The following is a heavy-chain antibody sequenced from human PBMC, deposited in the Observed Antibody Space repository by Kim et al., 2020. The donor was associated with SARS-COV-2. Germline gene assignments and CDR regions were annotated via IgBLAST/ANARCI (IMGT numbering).Heavy chain of an antibody. J-gene: IGHJ4*02. Sequence: SETLSLTCAVYGGSFSRYYWSWIRQPPGKGLEWIGEINHSGSTNYNPSLKSRVTISVDTSKNKISLKLSSVTAADTAVYYCARGELRAADGTGYFDYWGQGTLVTVSS. D-gene: IGHD6-13*01. V-gene: IGHV4-34*01. CDR1: GGSFSRYY. CDR2: INHSGST. CDR3: ARGELRAADGTGYFDY.